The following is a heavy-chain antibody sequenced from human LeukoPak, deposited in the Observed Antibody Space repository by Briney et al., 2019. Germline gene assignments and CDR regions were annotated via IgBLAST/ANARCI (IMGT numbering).Heavy chain of an antibody. CDR1: GGSISSYY. V-gene: IGHV4-59*01. CDR3: AREKHDYGDPFDAFDI. CDR2: IYYSGST. Sequence: SETLSLTCTVSGGSISSYYWSWIRQPPGKGLEWIGYIYYSGSTNYNPSLKSRVTISVDTSKNQFSLKLSSVTAAATAVYYCAREKHDYGDPFDAFDIWGQGTMVTVSS. J-gene: IGHJ3*02. D-gene: IGHD4-17*01.